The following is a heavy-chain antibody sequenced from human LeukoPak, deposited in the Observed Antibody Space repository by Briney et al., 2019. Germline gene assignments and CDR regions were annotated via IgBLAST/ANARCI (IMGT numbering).Heavy chain of an antibody. CDR2: INAGNGDDT. CDR3: ARSGSNWSCDS. CDR1: GYTFTNFG. J-gene: IGHJ4*02. V-gene: IGHV1-18*01. Sequence: GASVKVSCKAFGYTFTNFGITWVRQAPGQGLEWMGWINAGNGDDTKYSQKFQARLTMTTDTSATTVYMELNSLRSEDTAVYYCARSGSNWSCDSWGQGTLVTVSS. D-gene: IGHD6-13*01.